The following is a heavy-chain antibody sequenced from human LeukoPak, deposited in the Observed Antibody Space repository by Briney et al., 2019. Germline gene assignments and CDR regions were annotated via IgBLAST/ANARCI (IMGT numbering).Heavy chain of an antibody. CDR2: ISSSSIYI. D-gene: IGHD6-19*01. Sequence: PGGSLRLSCTASGFTFSTYSMNWVRQAPGKGLEWVSSISSSSIYIYYADSVKGRFTISRDNAKNSLYLQMNSLRAEDTAVYYCARGVDSYRSSSWGQGTLVTVSS. CDR1: GFTFSTYS. J-gene: IGHJ4*02. V-gene: IGHV3-21*01. CDR3: ARGVDSYRSSS.